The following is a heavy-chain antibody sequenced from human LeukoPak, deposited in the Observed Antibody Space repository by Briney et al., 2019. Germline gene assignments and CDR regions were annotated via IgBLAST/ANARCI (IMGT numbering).Heavy chain of an antibody. CDR3: ARDGADGYNLDY. Sequence: PGGSLRLSCAASGFTFSTYSMNWVRQAPGKGLEWVSSISSFSGYIYYADSVKGRFTISRDNSKNTLYLQMNSLRAEDTAVYYCARDGADGYNLDYWGQGTLVTVSS. CDR2: ISSFSGYI. J-gene: IGHJ4*02. D-gene: IGHD5-24*01. CDR1: GFTFSTYS. V-gene: IGHV3-21*01.